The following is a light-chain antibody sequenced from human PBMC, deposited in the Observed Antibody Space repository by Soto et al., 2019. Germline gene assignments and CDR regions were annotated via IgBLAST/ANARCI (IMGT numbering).Light chain of an antibody. CDR2: DAS. CDR3: QQYHNLPLT. J-gene: IGKJ4*01. Sequence: DVQMTQSPSSLSASVGDKVTITCQASQLISNYLNWFQQKPGKAPKLLIYDASILETGVPSRFSASGSGTDFTFTISSLQPEDIATYSCQQYHNLPLTFGGGTKVEIK. V-gene: IGKV1-33*01. CDR1: QLISNY.